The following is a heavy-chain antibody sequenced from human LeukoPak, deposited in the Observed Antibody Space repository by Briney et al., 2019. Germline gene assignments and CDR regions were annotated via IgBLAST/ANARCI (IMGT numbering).Heavy chain of an antibody. J-gene: IGHJ4*02. CDR1: GYTLTELS. Sequence: GASVKVSCKVSGYTLTELSMHRVRQAPGKGLEWMGGFDPEDGETIYAQKFQGRVTMTEDTSTDTAYMELSSLRSDDTAVYYCASGYSYGYYFDYWGQGTLVTVSS. CDR2: FDPEDGET. V-gene: IGHV1-24*01. D-gene: IGHD5-18*01. CDR3: ASGYSYGYYFDY.